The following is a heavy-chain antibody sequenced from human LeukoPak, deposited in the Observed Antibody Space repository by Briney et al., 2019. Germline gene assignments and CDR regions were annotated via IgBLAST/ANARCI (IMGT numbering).Heavy chain of an antibody. Sequence: GRSLRLSCAASGFTFSSHAMRCVRQAPGKGLEWISAIDASSHYTYYADSVQGRFTISRDNSKNTLYLQMNSLRAEDTALYYCANFIDTSMGGNDYWGQGTLVTVSS. CDR3: ANFIDTSMGGNDY. CDR1: GFTFSSHA. J-gene: IGHJ4*02. D-gene: IGHD5-18*01. CDR2: IDASSHYT. V-gene: IGHV3-23*01.